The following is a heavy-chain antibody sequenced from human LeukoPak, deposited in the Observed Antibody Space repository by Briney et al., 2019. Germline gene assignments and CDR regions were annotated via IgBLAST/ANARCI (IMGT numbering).Heavy chain of an antibody. CDR1: GFTFTDYY. J-gene: IGHJ4*02. V-gene: IGHV3-11*06. CDR3: ARIKGYSSSPFDH. D-gene: IGHD6-6*01. CDR2: ISTTSTYT. Sequence: GGSLRLSCAASGFTFTDYYMTWIRQAPGKGLEWLSYISTTSTYTNYAASVKGRFTISRDNANNSLSLQMDSLRAEDTAVYYCARIKGYSSSPFDHWGQGILVTVSS.